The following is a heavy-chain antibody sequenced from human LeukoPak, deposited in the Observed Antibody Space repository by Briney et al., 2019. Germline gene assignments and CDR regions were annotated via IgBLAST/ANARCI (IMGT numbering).Heavy chain of an antibody. CDR1: GVSISSSNSY. D-gene: IGHD2-2*01. CDR3: AREIVVVPAAYDY. CDR2: IYHSGST. J-gene: IGHJ4*02. V-gene: IGHV4-39*07. Sequence: PSETLSLTCTVSGVSISSSNSYWGWIRQPPGKGLEWIGSIYHSGSTYYNPSLKSRVTISVDTSKNQFSLKLSSVTAADTAVYYCAREIVVVPAAYDYWGQGTLVTVSS.